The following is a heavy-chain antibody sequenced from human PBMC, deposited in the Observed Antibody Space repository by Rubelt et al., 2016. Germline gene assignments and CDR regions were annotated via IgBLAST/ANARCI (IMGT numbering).Heavy chain of an antibody. Sequence: AMSWVRQAPGKGLEWVSAINGSGGSTYYADSVKGRFTISRDNAKNSLYLQMNSLRAEDTVVYYCARGPYYYDSSGYYSDYWGQGTLVTVSS. J-gene: IGHJ4*02. CDR2: INGSGGST. D-gene: IGHD3-22*01. CDR3: ARGPYYYDSSGYYSDY. CDR1: A. V-gene: IGHV3-23*01.